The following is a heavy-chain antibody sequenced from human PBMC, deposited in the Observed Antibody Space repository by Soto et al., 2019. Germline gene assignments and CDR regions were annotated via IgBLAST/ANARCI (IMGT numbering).Heavy chain of an antibody. CDR1: GFTFSSYA. CDR2: ISGSGGST. V-gene: IGHV3-23*01. J-gene: IGHJ6*03. D-gene: IGHD2-8*02. Sequence: GGSLRLSCAASGFTFSSYAMSWVRQAPGKGLEWVSAISGSGGSTYYADSVKGRFTISRDNSKNTLYLQMNSLRAEDTAVYYCASGGQLFQYYYYYMDVWGKGTTVTVSS. CDR3: ASGGQLFQYYYYYMDV.